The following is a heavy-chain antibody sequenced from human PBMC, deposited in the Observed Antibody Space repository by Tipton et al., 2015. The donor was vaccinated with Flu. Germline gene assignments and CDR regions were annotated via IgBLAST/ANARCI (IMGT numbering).Heavy chain of an antibody. V-gene: IGHV4-59*02. J-gene: IGHJ6*02. Sequence: TLSLTCTVSGGSVSPYYWNWVRQSPGKGLECIGYIYYRGTTGYNPSLKSRVTISVDTSKNQVSLILTSVTAEDTAVYYCARDLVQDYRDQYFGMYVWGQGTTVTVSS. CDR3: ARDLVQDYRDQYFGMYV. CDR2: IYYRGTT. D-gene: IGHD4-11*01. CDR1: GGSVSPYY.